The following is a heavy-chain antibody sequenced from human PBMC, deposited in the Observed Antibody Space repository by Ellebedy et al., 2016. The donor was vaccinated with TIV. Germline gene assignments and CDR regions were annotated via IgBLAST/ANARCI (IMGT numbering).Heavy chain of an antibody. CDR1: GFPVRDNY. V-gene: IGHV3-53*01. Sequence: GGSLRLSCAVSGFPVRDNYVSWVRQAPGKGLEWVSIVYSGGSTYYADSVRGRFTISRDISKNTVYLQLNSLRGDDTAVYYCASHYCNSGSCFFDSWGQGTLVTVSS. CDR2: VYSGGST. D-gene: IGHD2/OR15-2a*01. J-gene: IGHJ4*02. CDR3: ASHYCNSGSCFFDS.